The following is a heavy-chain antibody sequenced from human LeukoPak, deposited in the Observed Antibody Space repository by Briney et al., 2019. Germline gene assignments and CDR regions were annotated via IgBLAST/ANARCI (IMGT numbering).Heavy chain of an antibody. V-gene: IGHV3-23*01. CDR1: GFAFSNYA. D-gene: IGHD3-10*01. CDR3: AKAVRSMVTGGGYFDS. CDR2: VSGGGDSR. J-gene: IGHJ4*02. Sequence: AGGSLRLSCAASGFAFSNYAMSWVRQAPGKGLEWVSSVSGGGDSRYYADSVMGWFTISRDNSKNTLYLQMNSLRAEDTAVYYCAKAVRSMVTGGGYFDSWGQGTLVTVSS.